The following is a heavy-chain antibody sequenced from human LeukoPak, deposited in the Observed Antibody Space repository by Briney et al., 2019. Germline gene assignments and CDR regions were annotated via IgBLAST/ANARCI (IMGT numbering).Heavy chain of an antibody. D-gene: IGHD2-21*02. CDR2: FDPEDGET. J-gene: IGHJ3*02. CDR3: ATDSARGGDFAFDI. V-gene: IGHV1-24*01. CDR1: GYTLTELS. Sequence: ASVKVSCKVSGYTLTELSMHWVRQAPGKGLEWMGGFDPEDGETIYAQKFQGRVTMTEDTSTDTAYMELSSLRSEDTAVYYCATDSARGGDFAFDIWGQGAMVTVSS.